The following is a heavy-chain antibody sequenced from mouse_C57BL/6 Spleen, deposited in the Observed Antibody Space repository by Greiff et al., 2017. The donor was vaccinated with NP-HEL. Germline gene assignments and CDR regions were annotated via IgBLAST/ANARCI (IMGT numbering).Heavy chain of an antibody. J-gene: IGHJ4*01. CDR3: ARENNYSNYGAMDY. CDR2: IYPGDGDT. Sequence: VQLQESGPELVKPGASVKISCKASGYAFSSSWMNWVKQRPGKGLEWIGRIYPGDGDTNYNGKFKGKATLTADKSSSTAYMQLSSLTSEDSAVYFCARENNYSNYGAMDYWGQGTSVTVSS. D-gene: IGHD2-5*01. CDR1: GYAFSSSW. V-gene: IGHV1-82*01.